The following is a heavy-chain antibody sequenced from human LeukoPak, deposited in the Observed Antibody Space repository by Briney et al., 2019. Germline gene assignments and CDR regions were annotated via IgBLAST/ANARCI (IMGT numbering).Heavy chain of an antibody. J-gene: IGHJ4*02. V-gene: IGHV3-33*06. CDR3: AKILPDTVTADY. Sequence: RWSLRLSCAASGFTLSNSGMHWVRQAPGKGLEWVAIIWYDESNKYYADSVKGRFTISRDNSKNTLYLQMNSLRAEDTAVYYCAKILPDTVTADYWGQGTLVTVSS. CDR2: IWYDESNK. D-gene: IGHD4-11*01. CDR1: GFTLSNSG.